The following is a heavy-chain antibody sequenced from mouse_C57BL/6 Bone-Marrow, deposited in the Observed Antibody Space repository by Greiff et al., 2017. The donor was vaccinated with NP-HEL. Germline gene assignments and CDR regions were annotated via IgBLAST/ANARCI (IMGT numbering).Heavy chain of an antibody. Sequence: EVNVVESGGGLVKPGGSLKLSCAASGFTFSSYAMSWVRQTPEKRLEWVATISDGGSYTYYPDNVKGRFTISRDNAKNNLYLQMSQLKSEDTAMYYCARDPPAYDVNWYFDVWGRGTTVTVSS. V-gene: IGHV5-4*03. J-gene: IGHJ1*03. D-gene: IGHD2-12*01. CDR3: ARDPPAYDVNWYFDV. CDR1: GFTFSSYA. CDR2: ISDGGSYT.